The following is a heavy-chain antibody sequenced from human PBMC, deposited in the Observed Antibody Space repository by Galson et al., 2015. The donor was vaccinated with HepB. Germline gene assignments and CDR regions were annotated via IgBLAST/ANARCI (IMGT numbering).Heavy chain of an antibody. CDR3: ARGPYDSIGYRFDY. CDR1: GYTFTSYD. CDR2: MNPNSGNT. J-gene: IGHJ4*02. V-gene: IGHV1-8*01. Sequence: SCKASGYTFTSYDLNWVRQATGQGLEWMGWMNPNSGNTGYAQKLQGRVTMTKNTSISTAYMELSSLRSEDTAVYYCARGPYDSIGYRFDYWGQGTLVTVSS. D-gene: IGHD3-22*01.